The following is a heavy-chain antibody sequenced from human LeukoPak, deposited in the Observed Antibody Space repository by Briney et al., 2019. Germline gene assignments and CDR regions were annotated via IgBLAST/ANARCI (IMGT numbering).Heavy chain of an antibody. J-gene: IGHJ4*02. CDR3: ARVLPGGY. CDR2: IYYSGST. CDR1: GGSFRGYY. Sequence: SETLSLTCAVYGGSFRGYYWSWVRQPPGKGLEGVGSIYYSGSTYYNPSLKSRVTISVDPSKNQFSLKLSSVTAADTAVYYCARVLPGGYWGQGTLVTVSS. V-gene: IGHV4-39*01. D-gene: IGHD4/OR15-4a*01.